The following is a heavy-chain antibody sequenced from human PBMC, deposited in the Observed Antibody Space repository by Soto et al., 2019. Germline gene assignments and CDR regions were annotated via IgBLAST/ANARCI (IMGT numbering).Heavy chain of an antibody. Sequence: SETLSLTCAVYGGSFSGYYWGWIRQPPGKGLEWIGEINHSGSTNYNPSLKSRVTISVDTSKNQFSLKLSSVTAADTAVYYCASDFWSGYFHWGQGTLVTSPQ. J-gene: IGHJ4*02. CDR1: GGSFSGYY. D-gene: IGHD3-3*01. CDR3: ASDFWSGYFH. V-gene: IGHV4-34*01. CDR2: INHSGST.